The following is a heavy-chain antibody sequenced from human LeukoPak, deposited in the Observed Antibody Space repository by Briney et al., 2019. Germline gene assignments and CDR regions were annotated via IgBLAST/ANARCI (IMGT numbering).Heavy chain of an antibody. CDR1: GGSISSYY. V-gene: IGHV4-59*01. CDR3: ARGSGWELFDY. Sequence: SETLSLTCTVSGGSISSYYWSWIRQPPGKGLEWIGYIYYSGSTNYNPSLKSRVTISVDTSKNQFSLKLSSVTAADTAVYYCARGSGWELFDYWGQGTLVTVSS. J-gene: IGHJ4*02. CDR2: IYYSGST. D-gene: IGHD1-26*01.